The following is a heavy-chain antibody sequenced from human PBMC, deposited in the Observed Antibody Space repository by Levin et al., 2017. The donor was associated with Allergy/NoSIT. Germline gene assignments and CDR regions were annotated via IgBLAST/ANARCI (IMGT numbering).Heavy chain of an antibody. CDR3: AGRPTRAYSSSWYLDY. V-gene: IGHV4-34*01. J-gene: IGHJ4*02. CDR2: INHSGST. CDR1: GGSFSGYY. Sequence: SETLSLTCAVYGGSFSGYYWSWIRQPPGKGLEWIGEINHSGSTNYNPSLKSRVTISVDTSKNQFSLKLSSVTAADTAVYYCAGRPTRAYSSSWYLDYWGQGTLVTVSS. D-gene: IGHD6-13*01.